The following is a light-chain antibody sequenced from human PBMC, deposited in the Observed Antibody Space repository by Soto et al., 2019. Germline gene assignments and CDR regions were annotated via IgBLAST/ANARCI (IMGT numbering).Light chain of an antibody. Sequence: QSALTQPASVSGSPGQSITISCSGTSNDVGGYDYVSWYQQHPGKAPKLVIYEVSKRPSWVSNRFSGSKSSNTASLTISGLQPEDEADYYCNSYTSSSTLVFGGGTKLTVL. V-gene: IGLV2-14*01. CDR2: EVS. CDR3: NSYTSSSTLV. J-gene: IGLJ2*01. CDR1: SNDVGGYDY.